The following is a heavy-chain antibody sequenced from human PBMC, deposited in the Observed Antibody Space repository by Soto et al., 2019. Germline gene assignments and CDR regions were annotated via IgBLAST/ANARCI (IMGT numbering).Heavy chain of an antibody. CDR3: ARDHGPSPHSILYYDSSGYRNWFDP. J-gene: IGHJ5*02. Sequence: GASVKVSCKASGYTFTGYYMHWVRQAPGQGLEWMGWINPNSGGTKYARKFQGWVTMTRDTSISTAYMELSRLRSDDTAVYYCARDHGPSPHSILYYDSSGYRNWFDPWGQGTLVTVSS. D-gene: IGHD3-22*01. V-gene: IGHV1-2*04. CDR2: INPNSGGT. CDR1: GYTFTGYY.